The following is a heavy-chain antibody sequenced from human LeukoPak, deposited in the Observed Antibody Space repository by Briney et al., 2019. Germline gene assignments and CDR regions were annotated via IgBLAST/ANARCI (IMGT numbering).Heavy chain of an antibody. D-gene: IGHD3-22*01. CDR2: IKQDGSEK. CDR3: ARAGWYYYDSSSYMDV. CDR1: GFTFSSYW. Sequence: PGGSLRLSCAASGFTFSSYWMSWVRQAPGKGLEWVANIKQDGSEKDYVDSVKGRFTISRDNDKNSLYLQMNSLRAEDTAVYYCARAGWYYYDSSSYMDVWGKGTTVTVS. V-gene: IGHV3-7*01. J-gene: IGHJ6*03.